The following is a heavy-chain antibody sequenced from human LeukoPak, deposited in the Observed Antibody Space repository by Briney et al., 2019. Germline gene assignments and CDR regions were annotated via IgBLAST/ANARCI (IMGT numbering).Heavy chain of an antibody. D-gene: IGHD3/OR15-3a*01. J-gene: IGHJ4*02. CDR2: IYYTGNT. Sequence: SETLSLTCTVSGVSISSSNSYWGWIRQPPGKGLEWIGSIYYTGNTYYNACLKSRVTISIDTSKNQISLRLTSVTATDTAMYYCARQTGSGLFTLPGGQGTLVTVSS. CDR3: ARQTGSGLFTLP. CDR1: GVSISSSNSY. V-gene: IGHV4-39*01.